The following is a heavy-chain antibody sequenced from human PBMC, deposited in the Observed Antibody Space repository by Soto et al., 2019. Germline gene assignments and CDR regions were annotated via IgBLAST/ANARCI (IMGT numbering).Heavy chain of an antibody. CDR1: GGTFSSYT. V-gene: IGHV1-46*01. CDR3: AIGVGDGSGTSDY. D-gene: IGHD3-10*01. Sequence: ASVKVSCKASGGTFSSYTISWVRHAPGQGLEWMGIINPSGGSTSYAQKFQGRVTMTRDTSTSTVYMELSSLRSEDTAVYYCAIGVGDGSGTSDYWGQGTLVTVSS. J-gene: IGHJ4*02. CDR2: INPSGGST.